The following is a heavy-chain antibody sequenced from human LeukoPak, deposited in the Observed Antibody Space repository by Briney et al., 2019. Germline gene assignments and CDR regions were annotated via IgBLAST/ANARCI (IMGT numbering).Heavy chain of an antibody. J-gene: IGHJ5*02. V-gene: IGHV1-18*01. D-gene: IGHD1-26*01. CDR1: GYTFTSYG. Sequence: ASVKVSCKASGYTFTSYGISWVRQAPGQGLEWTGWISAYNGNTNYAQKLQGRVTMTTDTSTSTAYMELRSLRSDDTAVYYCARARVSGSYYAWFDPWGQGTLVTVSS. CDR3: ARARVSGSYYAWFDP. CDR2: ISAYNGNT.